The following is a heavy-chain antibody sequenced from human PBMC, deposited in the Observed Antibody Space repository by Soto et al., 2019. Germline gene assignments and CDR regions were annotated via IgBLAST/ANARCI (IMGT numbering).Heavy chain of an antibody. CDR3: ARQPSGGNDLLYGMDV. J-gene: IGHJ6*02. CDR1: GYTLTELS. V-gene: IGHV1-24*01. CDR2: FDPEDGET. Sequence: ASVKVSCKVSGYTLTELSMHWVRQAPGKGLEWMGGFDPEDGETIYAQKFQGRVTMTEDTSTDTAYLQWSSLKASDTAMYYCARQPSGGNDLLYGMDVWGQGTTVTVSS. D-gene: IGHD1-1*01.